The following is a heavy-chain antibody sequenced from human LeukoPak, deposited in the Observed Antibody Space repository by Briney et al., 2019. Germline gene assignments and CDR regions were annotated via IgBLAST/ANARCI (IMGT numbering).Heavy chain of an antibody. CDR3: ARYCSGGNCYSLSLDY. D-gene: IGHD2-15*01. Sequence: GASVKVSCKASGYTFTSYDINWVRQATGQGLEWMGWMNPNSGNTGYAQKFQGRVTMTRNTSISTAYMELSSLRSEDTAVYYCARYCSGGNCYSLSLDYWGQGTLVTVSS. V-gene: IGHV1-8*01. CDR2: MNPNSGNT. J-gene: IGHJ4*02. CDR1: GYTFTSYD.